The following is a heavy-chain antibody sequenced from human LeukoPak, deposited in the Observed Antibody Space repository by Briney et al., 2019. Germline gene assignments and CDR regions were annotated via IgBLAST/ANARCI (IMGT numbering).Heavy chain of an antibody. CDR2: IYYSGST. CDR3: ARSRVPAGYYYYYYGMDV. Sequence: IRQPPXKGXEWIGYIYYSGSTNYNPSLKSRVTISVDTSKNQFSLKLSSVTAADTAVYYCARSRVPAGYYYYYYGMDVWGQGTTVTVSS. J-gene: IGHJ6*02. D-gene: IGHD2-2*01. V-gene: IGHV4-59*01.